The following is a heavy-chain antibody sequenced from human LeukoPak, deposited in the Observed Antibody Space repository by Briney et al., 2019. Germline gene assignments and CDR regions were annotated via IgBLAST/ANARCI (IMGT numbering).Heavy chain of an antibody. CDR3: AREVTSARWMNY. CDR2: IYYSGST. V-gene: IGHV4-38-2*02. CDR1: GYSISSGYY. D-gene: IGHD4-11*01. J-gene: IGHJ4*02. Sequence: SETLSLTCTVSGYSISSGYYWGWIRQPPGKGLEWIGSIYYSGSTYYNPSLKSRVTISVDTSKNQFSLKLSSVTAADTAVYYCAREVTSARWMNYWGQGTLVTVSS.